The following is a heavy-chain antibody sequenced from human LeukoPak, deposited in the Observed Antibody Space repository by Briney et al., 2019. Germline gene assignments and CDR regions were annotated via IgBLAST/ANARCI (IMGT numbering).Heavy chain of an antibody. J-gene: IGHJ1*01. CDR2: INDSGST. D-gene: IGHD1-14*01. V-gene: IGHV4-34*01. CDR1: GESFSGYF. CDR3: ARADNPGAEYLRH. Sequence: PSETLSLTCAVYGESFSGYFWTWIRQPPGKGLEWLGEINDSGSTNYNPSLKSRVTISVDTSKNQFSLRLTSVTAADSAVYYCARADNPGAEYLRHWGRGTLVTVSA.